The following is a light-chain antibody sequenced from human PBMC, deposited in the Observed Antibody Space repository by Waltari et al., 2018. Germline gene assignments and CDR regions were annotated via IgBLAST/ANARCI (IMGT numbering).Light chain of an antibody. CDR3: SSYTSSSDLVV. CDR1: NSDVGDYNY. CDR2: EVS. V-gene: IGLV2-14*01. Sequence: QSALTQPASVSGSPGQSITISCTGTNSDVGDYNYVSWYQQHPGKAPKLMIYEVSNRPSGVSNPFAGANAGNTASLHISGLQAEDEADYYCSSYTSSSDLVVFGGGTKVTVL. J-gene: IGLJ2*01.